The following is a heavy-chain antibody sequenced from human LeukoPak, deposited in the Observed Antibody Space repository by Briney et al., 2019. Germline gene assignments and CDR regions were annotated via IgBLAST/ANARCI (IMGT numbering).Heavy chain of an antibody. D-gene: IGHD2-15*01. V-gene: IGHV5-51*01. CDR2: IYPGYSDT. J-gene: IGHJ4*02. CDR1: GYSVTSYW. CDR3: ARGYWSDTRGCALKERFDY. Sequence: MPGASLKISCKASGYSVTSYWIAWVRQLPGKGLEWMAFIYPGYSDTRYVPSVEGHVTNSASKSNSTAQQPWNSLKASDTAIYYGARGYWSDTRGCALKERFDYWGQGTLVTVSS.